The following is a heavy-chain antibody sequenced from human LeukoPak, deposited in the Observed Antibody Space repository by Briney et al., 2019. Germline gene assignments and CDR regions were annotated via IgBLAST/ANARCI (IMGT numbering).Heavy chain of an antibody. J-gene: IGHJ4*02. Sequence: GGSLTLSCAASGFGFSNFWMHWVRQAPGKGLVWVSRIKTDGTTTVYADSVKGRFTISRDDAKNSLYLQMDSLRADDTAVYYCARDRAADLGEEALFGGAPFDSWGQGTLVTVSS. V-gene: IGHV3-74*01. CDR2: IKTDGTTT. CDR1: GFGFSNFW. D-gene: IGHD3-16*01. CDR3: ARDRAADLGEEALFGGAPFDS.